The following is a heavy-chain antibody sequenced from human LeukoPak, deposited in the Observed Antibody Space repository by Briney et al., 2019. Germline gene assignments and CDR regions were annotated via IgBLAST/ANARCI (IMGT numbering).Heavy chain of an antibody. V-gene: IGHV3-23*01. CDR2: ISGSGGST. J-gene: IGHJ4*02. CDR1: GFPFSSYA. D-gene: IGHD3-9*01. CDR3: AKAYVLRYFDPFDY. Sequence: GFLRLSCAASGFPFSSYAMSWVRQAPGKGLEWVSAISGSGGSTYYADSVKGRFTISRDNSKNTLYLQMNSLRAEDTAVYYCAKAYVLRYFDPFDYWGQGTLVTVSS.